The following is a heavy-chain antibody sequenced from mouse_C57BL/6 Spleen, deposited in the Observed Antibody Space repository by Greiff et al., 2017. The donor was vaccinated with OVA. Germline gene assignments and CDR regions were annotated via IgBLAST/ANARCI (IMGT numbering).Heavy chain of an antibody. J-gene: IGHJ3*01. CDR2: IDPSDSYT. Sequence: VQLQQPGAELVRPGTSVKLSCKASGYTFTSYWMHWVKQRPGQGLEWIGVIDPSDSYTNYNQKFKGKATLTVDTSSSTAYMQLSSLTSEDSAVYYCARDDGFAYWGQGTLVTVSA. V-gene: IGHV1-59*01. CDR3: ARDDGFAY. CDR1: GYTFTSYW.